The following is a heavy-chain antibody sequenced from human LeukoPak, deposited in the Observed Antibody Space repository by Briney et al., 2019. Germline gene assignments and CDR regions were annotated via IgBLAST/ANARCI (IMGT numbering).Heavy chain of an antibody. CDR2: ISSSSSYI. V-gene: IGHV3-21*01. J-gene: IGHJ4*02. Sequence: GGSLRLSCATSGFNLSSYSMNWVRQAPGKGLEWVSSISSSSSYIYDADAVNGRFTISRDNAKTSLYLQMNSLSAEDTAVYYCAREGPYGDYGADYWGQGTLVTVPS. CDR3: AREGPYGDYGADY. CDR1: GFNLSSYS. D-gene: IGHD4-17*01.